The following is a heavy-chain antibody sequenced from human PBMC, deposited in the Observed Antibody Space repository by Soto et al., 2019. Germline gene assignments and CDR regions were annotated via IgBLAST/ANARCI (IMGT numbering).Heavy chain of an antibody. CDR2: ISYDGSNE. V-gene: IGHV3-30*18. CDR1: GFSFGSFG. D-gene: IGHD3-22*01. Sequence: PGGSLRLSCAASGFSFGSFGMHWVRQAPGKGLEWVAHISYDGSNEHSADSVKGRFTISRANSEDTLYLQMNSLIVEDTAVYFCAKDTFYHDSSGYYVFEFWGQGALITVSS. J-gene: IGHJ4*02. CDR3: AKDTFYHDSSGYYVFEF.